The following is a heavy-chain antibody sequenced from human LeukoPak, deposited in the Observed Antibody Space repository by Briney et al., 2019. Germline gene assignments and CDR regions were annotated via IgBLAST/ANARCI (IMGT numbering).Heavy chain of an antibody. V-gene: IGHV3-15*01. J-gene: IGHJ4*02. D-gene: IGHD6-13*01. CDR3: ATDPLIAAVGYSGIDY. Sequence: TGGSLRLSCAASGFTFSNAWMTWVRQAPGKGLDWVGRIKSKADGGTTDYAAPVKGRFTISRDDSKNTLYLQMNSLKTEDTAVYYCATDPLIAAVGYSGIDYWGQGTLVTVSS. CDR2: IKSKADGGTT. CDR1: GFTFSNAW.